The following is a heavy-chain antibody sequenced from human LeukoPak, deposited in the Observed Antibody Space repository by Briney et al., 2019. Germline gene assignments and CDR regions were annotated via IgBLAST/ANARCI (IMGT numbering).Heavy chain of an antibody. Sequence: GGSLRLSCAASGFPFDDYGMNWVRQVPGKGLEWVSGINWNGGSTGYADSVKGRFTISRDNAKNSLYLQMNSLRAEDTALYYCARDIVLIAVAVRGSFDIWGQGTMVTVSS. D-gene: IGHD6-19*01. CDR1: GFPFDDYG. V-gene: IGHV3-20*04. J-gene: IGHJ3*02. CDR2: INWNGGST. CDR3: ARDIVLIAVAVRGSFDI.